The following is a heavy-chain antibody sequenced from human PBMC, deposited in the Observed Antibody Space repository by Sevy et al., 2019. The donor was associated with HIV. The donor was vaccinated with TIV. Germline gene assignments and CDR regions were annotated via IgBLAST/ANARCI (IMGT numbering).Heavy chain of an antibody. V-gene: IGHV3-21*01. CDR3: AGGRDYDFWSGYTHYYYYGMDV. J-gene: IGHJ6*02. CDR1: GFTFSSYS. CDR2: ISSSSSYI. D-gene: IGHD3-3*01. Sequence: GGSLRLSCAASGFTFSSYSMNWVRQAPGKGLEWVSSISSSSSYIYYADSVKGRFTISRDNAKNSLYLQMNSLRAEDTAVYYCAGGRDYDFWSGYTHYYYYGMDVWGQGTTLTVSS.